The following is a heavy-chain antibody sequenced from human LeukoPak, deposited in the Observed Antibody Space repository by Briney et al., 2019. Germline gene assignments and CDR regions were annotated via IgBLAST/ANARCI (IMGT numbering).Heavy chain of an antibody. CDR1: GFTFSSFA. Sequence: GGSLSLSCAASGFTFSSFAMLGLRQARGKGLEGVGVISYDGSNKNSADSVKGRVTISRDNYKYTLYLQMNSLRAEDTAVYYCERAPTSFGVASNWFDAWGQGTLVTVSS. CDR3: ERAPTSFGVASNWFDA. D-gene: IGHD3-3*01. V-gene: IGHV3-30-3*01. J-gene: IGHJ5*02. CDR2: ISYDGSNK.